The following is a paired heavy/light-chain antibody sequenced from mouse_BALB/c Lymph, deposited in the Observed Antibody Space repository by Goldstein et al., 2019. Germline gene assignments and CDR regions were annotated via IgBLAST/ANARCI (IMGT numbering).Light chain of an antibody. CDR1: SSVSY. CDR3: HQWSSYRT. Sequence: QIVLTQSPAIMSASLGEEITLTCSASSSVSYMHWYQQKSGTSPKLLIYSTSNLASGVPSRFSGSGSGTFYSLTISSVEAEDAADYYCHQWSSYRTFGGGTKLEIK. J-gene: IGKJ1*01. CDR2: STS. V-gene: IGKV4-80*01.
Heavy chain of an antibody. J-gene: IGHJ4*01. V-gene: IGHV6-6*02. CDR2: IRLKSDNYAT. CDR3: TLLRLGVYAMDY. D-gene: IGHD1-2*01. Sequence: EVKLEESGGGLVQPGGSMKLSCVASGFTFSSYWMSWVRQSPEKGLEWVAEIRLKSDNYATHYAESVKGKFTISRDDSKSRLYLQMNSLRAEDTGIYYCTLLRLGVYAMDYWGQGTSVTVSS. CDR1: GFTFSSYW.